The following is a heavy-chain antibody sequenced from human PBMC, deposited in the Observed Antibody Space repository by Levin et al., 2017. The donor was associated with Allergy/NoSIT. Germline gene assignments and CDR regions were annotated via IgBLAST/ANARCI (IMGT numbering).Heavy chain of an antibody. Sequence: LSGGSLRLSCAASGFTFSRYLMHWVRQAPGKGLVWVSRINIDGSTTDYADSVKGRFTISRDSAKSTLYLQMSSLRAEDTAVYYCARGLFETTYYSLGAWGQGTLVTVSS. D-gene: IGHD2/OR15-2a*01. V-gene: IGHV3-74*01. CDR1: GFTFSRYL. CDR3: ARGLFETTYYSLGA. CDR2: INIDGSTT. J-gene: IGHJ5*02.